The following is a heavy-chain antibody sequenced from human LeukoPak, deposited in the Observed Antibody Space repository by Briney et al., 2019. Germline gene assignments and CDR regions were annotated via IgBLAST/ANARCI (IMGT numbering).Heavy chain of an antibody. V-gene: IGHV6-1*01. Sequence: SQTLSLTCAISGDSVSSNSAAWNWIRQPPSRGLEWLGRTYYRSKWYNDYAVSVKSRITINPDTSKNQFSLQLNSVTPEDTAVYYCARDKDSIGYCSGGSCRVDAFDIWGQGTMVTVSS. CDR2: TYYRSKWYN. CDR1: GDSVSSNSAA. D-gene: IGHD2-15*01. CDR3: ARDKDSIGYCSGGSCRVDAFDI. J-gene: IGHJ3*02.